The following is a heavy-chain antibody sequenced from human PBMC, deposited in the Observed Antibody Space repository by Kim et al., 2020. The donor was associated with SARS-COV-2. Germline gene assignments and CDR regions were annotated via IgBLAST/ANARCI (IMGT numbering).Heavy chain of an antibody. CDR3: ATSPSIAAASWFGP. J-gene: IGHJ5*02. D-gene: IGHD6-13*01. V-gene: IGHV1-24*01. Sequence: ASVKVSCKVSGYTLTELSMHWVRQAPGKGLEWMGGFDPEDGETSYAQKFQGRVTMTEDTSTDTAYMELSSLRSEDTAVYYCATSPSIAAASWFGPWGQGTLVTVSS. CDR1: GYTLTELS. CDR2: FDPEDGET.